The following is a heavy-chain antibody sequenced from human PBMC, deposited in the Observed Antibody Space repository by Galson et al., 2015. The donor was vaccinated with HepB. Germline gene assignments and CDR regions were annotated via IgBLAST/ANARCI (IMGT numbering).Heavy chain of an antibody. J-gene: IGHJ2*01. CDR1: GYTFTGYY. D-gene: IGHD1-26*01. Sequence: SVKVSCKASGYTFTGYYMHWVRQAPGQGLEWMGWINPNSGGTNYAQKFQGWVTMTSDTSINTAYMELSRLRSDDTAVYYCARDSAPVGATEGWYFDLWGRGTLVTVSS. CDR3: ARDSAPVGATEGWYFDL. V-gene: IGHV1-2*04. CDR2: INPNSGGT.